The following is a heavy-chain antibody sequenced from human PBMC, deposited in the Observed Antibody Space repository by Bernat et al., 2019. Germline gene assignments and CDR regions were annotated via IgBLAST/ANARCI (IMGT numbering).Heavy chain of an antibody. CDR3: ARDRGEYGGYDAFDY. V-gene: IGHV3-48*03. D-gene: IGHD5-12*01. CDR1: GFTFSSSE. Sequence: EVQLVESGGGWVQPGGSLRLSCAASGFTFSSSEMNWVRQTPGKGLAWVSYIGSSGSPIYYADSVKGRFTISRDSTKNSLYLQMNSLRVEDTAVYYCARDRGEYGGYDAFDYWDQGTLVTVSS. CDR2: IGSSGSPI. J-gene: IGHJ4*02.